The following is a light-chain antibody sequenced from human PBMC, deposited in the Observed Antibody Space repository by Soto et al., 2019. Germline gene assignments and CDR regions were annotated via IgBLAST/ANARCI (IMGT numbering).Light chain of an antibody. CDR3: QQYYSYPPIT. Sequence: AIRMTQSPSSLSASTGDRVTITCRASQGISSYLAWYQQKPGKAPKLLIYAASTLQSGVPSRFSGSGSGTAFPRTIGCLQSEDFATYYCQQYYSYPPITFGQGTRLEIK. J-gene: IGKJ5*01. V-gene: IGKV1-8*01. CDR2: AAS. CDR1: QGISSY.